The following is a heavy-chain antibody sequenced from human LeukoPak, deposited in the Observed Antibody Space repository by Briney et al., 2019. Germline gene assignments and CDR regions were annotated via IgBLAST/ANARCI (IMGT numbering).Heavy chain of an antibody. J-gene: IGHJ5*02. D-gene: IGHD1-1*01. CDR3: ARSGRYNWNDNWFDP. V-gene: IGHV3-7*03. Sequence: GGSLRLSCAASGFTFSSYWMSWVRQAPGKGLEWVANIKQDGSEKYYVDSVKGRFTTSRDNAKNSLYLQMNSLRAEDTAVYYCARSGRYNWNDNWFDPWGQGTLVTVSS. CDR2: IKQDGSEK. CDR1: GFTFSSYW.